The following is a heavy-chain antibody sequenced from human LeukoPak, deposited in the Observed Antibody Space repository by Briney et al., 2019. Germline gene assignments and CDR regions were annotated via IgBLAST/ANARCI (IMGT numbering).Heavy chain of an antibody. Sequence: PSETLSLTCTVSGGSISSGGYYWSWIRQHPGKGLEWIGYIYYSGSIYYNPSLKSRVTISVDTSKNQFSLKLSSVTAADTAVYYCARDFGYSGYDYGYWGQGTLVTVSS. CDR3: ARDFGYSGYDYGY. CDR1: GGSISSGGYY. D-gene: IGHD5-12*01. CDR2: IYYSGSI. V-gene: IGHV4-31*03. J-gene: IGHJ4*02.